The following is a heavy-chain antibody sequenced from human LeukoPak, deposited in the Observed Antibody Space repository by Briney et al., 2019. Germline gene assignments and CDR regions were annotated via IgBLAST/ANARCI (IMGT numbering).Heavy chain of an antibody. J-gene: IGHJ4*02. V-gene: IGHV4-59*01. CDR1: GDSISSYY. CDR2: IYCSGST. CDR3: ARDRSLGIIDY. Sequence: SETLSLTCIVSGDSISSYYWSWIRQPPGKGLGWIGYIYCSGSTNYNPSLKSRVTISIDAYKNHFSLKLSSVTAADTAVYYCARDRSLGIIDYWGQGTLVTVSS. D-gene: IGHD3-16*01.